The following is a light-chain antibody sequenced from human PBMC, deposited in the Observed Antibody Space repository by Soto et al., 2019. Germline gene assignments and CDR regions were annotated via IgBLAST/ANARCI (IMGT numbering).Light chain of an antibody. CDR2: GAA. CDR1: QTVSSSY. CDR3: QQYDSSMYT. J-gene: IGKJ2*01. V-gene: IGKV3-20*01. Sequence: EIVLTQSPGPLSLFPGERATLSFRASQTVSSSYLAWYQQKPGQAPTLLSFGAARSATGIPDSFSGSGSGTDFTLNSSRLEPEDVAVYYCQQYDSSMYTFGQGTKLEIK.